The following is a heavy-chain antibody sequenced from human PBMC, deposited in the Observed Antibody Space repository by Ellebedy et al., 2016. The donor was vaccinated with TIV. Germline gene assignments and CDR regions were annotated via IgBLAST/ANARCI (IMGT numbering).Heavy chain of an antibody. J-gene: IGHJ3*01. CDR2: LYYTGST. V-gene: IGHV4-59*01. Sequence: SETLSLTCAVSGGSLSDNYWTWIRQAPGKGLEWIGYLYYTGSTNYNPSLKSRVTISVNTPRNQFSLKLSSVTAAATAVYYCVSSASMDAFDLWGQGTMVTVSS. D-gene: IGHD3-16*01. CDR3: VSSASMDAFDL. CDR1: GGSLSDNY.